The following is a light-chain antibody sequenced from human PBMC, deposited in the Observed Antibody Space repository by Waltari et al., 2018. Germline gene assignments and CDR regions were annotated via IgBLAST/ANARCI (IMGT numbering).Light chain of an antibody. V-gene: IGKV3-15*01. CDR1: QSVSSN. CDR3: QQYKNWPWT. J-gene: IGKJ1*01. Sequence: EIVMTQSPATLSVSPGDRATLSCRASQSVSSNLAWYQQKPGQAPRLLIYGASTRATGIPAGLSGSGSGTEFTLTISSLQSEDFAVYYCQQYKNWPWTFGLGTKVEIK. CDR2: GAS.